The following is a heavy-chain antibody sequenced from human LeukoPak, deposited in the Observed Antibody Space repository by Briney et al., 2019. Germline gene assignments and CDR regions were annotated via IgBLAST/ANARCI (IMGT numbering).Heavy chain of an antibody. Sequence: PGGSLRLSCAASGFTFSSYWMSWVRQAPGKGLEWVATIRQDGSQKYYVDSVKGRFTISRDNAKNSLYLQMNSLRAEDMALYYCAKGGGGRLIYYYYMDVWGKGTTVTVSS. V-gene: IGHV3-7*03. CDR3: AKGGGGRLIYYYYMDV. CDR1: GFTFSSYW. CDR2: IRQDGSQK. J-gene: IGHJ6*03. D-gene: IGHD3-16*01.